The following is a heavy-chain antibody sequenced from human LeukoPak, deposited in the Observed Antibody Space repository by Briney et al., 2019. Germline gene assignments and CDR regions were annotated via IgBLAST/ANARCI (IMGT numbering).Heavy chain of an antibody. D-gene: IGHD1-1*01. J-gene: IGHJ4*02. Sequence: PGRSLRLSCAASRFIFSNDAMHWVRQAPGKGLEWVAFIWFDGSNKHYADSVKGRFTISRDNSEDTLYLQMNSLRAEDTAVYYCVRDPSGSGFAFDSWSQGALVTVSS. CDR2: IWFDGSNK. CDR3: VRDPSGSGFAFDS. CDR1: RFIFSNDA. V-gene: IGHV3-33*01.